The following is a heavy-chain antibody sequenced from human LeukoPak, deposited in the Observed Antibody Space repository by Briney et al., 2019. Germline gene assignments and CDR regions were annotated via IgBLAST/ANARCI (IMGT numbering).Heavy chain of an antibody. D-gene: IGHD2-2*01. CDR2: INHSGSA. J-gene: IGHJ4*02. Sequence: SETLSLTCAVYGGPFSGHYWRWIRQPPGKGLEWIGEINHSGSANYNPSLKSRVTISVDTSKNQFSLNLSSVTAADTAVYYCATLYCTSTRCHEYWGRGTLVTVSS. CDR3: ATLYCTSTRCHEY. V-gene: IGHV4-34*01. CDR1: GGPFSGHY.